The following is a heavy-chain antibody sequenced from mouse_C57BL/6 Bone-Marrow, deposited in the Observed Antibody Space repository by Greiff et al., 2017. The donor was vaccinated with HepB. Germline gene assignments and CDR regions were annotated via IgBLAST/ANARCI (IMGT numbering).Heavy chain of an antibody. J-gene: IGHJ4*01. Sequence: EVQLVESGGGLVKPGGSLKLSCAASGFTFSDYGMHWVRQAPEKGLEWVAYISSGSSTIYYADTVKGRFTISRDNAKNTLFLQMTSLRSEDTAMYYCARRLRGYAMDYWGQGTSVTVSS. CDR1: GFTFSDYG. CDR3: ARRLRGYAMDY. V-gene: IGHV5-17*01. D-gene: IGHD3-2*02. CDR2: ISSGSSTI.